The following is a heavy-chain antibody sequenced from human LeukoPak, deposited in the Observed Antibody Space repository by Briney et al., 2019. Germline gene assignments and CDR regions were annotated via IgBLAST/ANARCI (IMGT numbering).Heavy chain of an antibody. V-gene: IGHV3-23*01. Sequence: GGSLRLSCAASGFTFSSYAMSWVRQAPGKGLEWVSAISGSGGSTYYADSVKGRFTISRDNSKSTLYLQMNSLRAEDTAVYYCAKVFYGSGSYTFDYWGQGTLVTVSS. CDR1: GFTFSSYA. D-gene: IGHD3-10*01. J-gene: IGHJ4*02. CDR3: AKVFYGSGSYTFDY. CDR2: ISGSGGST.